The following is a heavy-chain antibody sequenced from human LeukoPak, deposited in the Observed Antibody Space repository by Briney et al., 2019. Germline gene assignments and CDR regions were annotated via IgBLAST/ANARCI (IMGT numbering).Heavy chain of an antibody. CDR2: ISGSGGST. CDR3: AKDRDSGSSYRSFDY. CDR1: GGSISSSSYY. V-gene: IGHV3-23*01. Sequence: ETLSLTCTVSGGSISSSSYYWGWIRQPPGKGLEWVSAISGSGGSTYYVDSVKGRFTISRDNSKNTLYLQMNSLRAEDTAVYYCAKDRDSGSSYRSFDYWGQGTLVIVSS. J-gene: IGHJ4*02. D-gene: IGHD1-26*01.